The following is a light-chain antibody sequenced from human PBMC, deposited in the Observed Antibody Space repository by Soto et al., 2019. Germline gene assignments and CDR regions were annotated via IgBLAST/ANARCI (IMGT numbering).Light chain of an antibody. CDR1: SSDVGGYNY. CDR2: DVS. J-gene: IGLJ1*01. CDR3: SSYTSRSTFV. Sequence: QSALTQPASVSGSPGQSITISCTGSSSDVGGYNYVSWYQQHPGKAPKLMIYDVSNRPSGVSNRFSGSKSGNTASLTISGLQAEDEAVFYCSSYTSRSTFVSRSGTKVPVL. V-gene: IGLV2-14*01.